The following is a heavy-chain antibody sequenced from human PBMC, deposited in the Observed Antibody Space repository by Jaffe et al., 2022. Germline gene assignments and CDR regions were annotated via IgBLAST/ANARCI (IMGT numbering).Heavy chain of an antibody. J-gene: IGHJ4*02. CDR3: ARGEQLADFDY. D-gene: IGHD6-6*01. Sequence: QVQLQQWGAGLLKPSETLSLTCAVYGGSFSGYYWSWIRQPPGKGLEWIGEINHSGSTNYNPSLKSRVTISVDTSKNQFSLKLSSVTAADTAVYYCARGEQLADFDYWGQGTLVTVSS. V-gene: IGHV4-34*01. CDR2: INHSGST. CDR1: GGSFSGYY.